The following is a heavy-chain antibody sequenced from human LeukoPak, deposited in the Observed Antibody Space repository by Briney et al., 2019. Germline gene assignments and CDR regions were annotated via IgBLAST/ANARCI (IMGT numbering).Heavy chain of an antibody. V-gene: IGHV3-7*01. J-gene: IGHJ4*02. CDR1: GFTFSSYW. CDR2: IKQDGSEK. CDR3: ARDRHSSSWSHTYYDYVWGLNPVDH. Sequence: GGSLRLSCAASGFTFSSYWMSWVRQTPGKGLEWVANIKQDGSEKYYVDSVKGRFTISRDNAKNSLYLQMNSLRAEDTAVYYCARDRHSSSWSHTYYDYVWGLNPVDHWGQGTLVTVSS. D-gene: IGHD3-16*01.